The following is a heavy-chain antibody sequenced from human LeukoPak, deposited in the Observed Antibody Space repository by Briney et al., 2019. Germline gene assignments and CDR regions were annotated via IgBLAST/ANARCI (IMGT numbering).Heavy chain of an antibody. J-gene: IGHJ4*02. CDR2: IYSGGTT. Sequence: GGSLRLSCAVSGFTVSGNYMSWVRQAPGKGLEWVSLIYSGGTTYYSDSVKGRFTISRDNSKNTLYLQMNSLRAEDTAVYYCARRAGAYSHPYDYWGQGTLVTVSS. D-gene: IGHD4/OR15-4a*01. V-gene: IGHV3-53*01. CDR3: ARRAGAYSHPYDY. CDR1: GFTVSGNY.